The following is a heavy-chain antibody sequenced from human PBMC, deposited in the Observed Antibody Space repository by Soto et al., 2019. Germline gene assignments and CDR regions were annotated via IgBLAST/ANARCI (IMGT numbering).Heavy chain of an antibody. D-gene: IGHD2-21*01. CDR1: GGSISRYF. CDR3: AHFSDLEWFDP. J-gene: IGHJ5*02. V-gene: IGHV4-59*01. Sequence: QVQLQESGPGLVRPSETLSLTCTVSGGSISRYFWSWIRQSPGKGLEWIGYIFYTGSTTSNPSLKSRVTISIDTSKNQFSLKLSSLTAADTAVYYCAHFSDLEWFDPWGQGTLVTVSS. CDR2: IFYTGST.